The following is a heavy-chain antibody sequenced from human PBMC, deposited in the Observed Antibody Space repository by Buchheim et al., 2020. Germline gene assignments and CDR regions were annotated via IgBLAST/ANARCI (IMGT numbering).Heavy chain of an antibody. CDR3: ARGGFYDFDFDC. Sequence: QVQLQESGPGLVKPSETLSLTCTVSSGSISSYYWSWIRQPPGQGLEWIGYIYYDGITNYNPSLKSRVTISVDTSKNQFSLNLSSVTAADTAVYYCARGGFYDFDFDCWGQGAL. V-gene: IGHV4-59*01. CDR2: IYYDGIT. D-gene: IGHD3-3*01. CDR1: SGSISSYY. J-gene: IGHJ4*02.